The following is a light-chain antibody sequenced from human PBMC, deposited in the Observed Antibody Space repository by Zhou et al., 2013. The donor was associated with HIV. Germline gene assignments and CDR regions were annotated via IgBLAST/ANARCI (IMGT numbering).Light chain of an antibody. Sequence: EIVMTQSPATLSVSPGERATLSCRASQSVSSSYLAWYQQKPGQAPRLLIYGASSRATGIPDRFSGSGSGTDFTLTISRLEPEDFAVYYCQHYGSSRTFGQGTKVEIK. J-gene: IGKJ1*01. CDR3: QHYGSSRT. V-gene: IGKV3-20*01. CDR1: QSVSSSY. CDR2: GAS.